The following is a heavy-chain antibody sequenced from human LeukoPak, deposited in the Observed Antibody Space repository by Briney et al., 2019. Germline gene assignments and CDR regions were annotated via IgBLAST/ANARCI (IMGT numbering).Heavy chain of an antibody. J-gene: IGHJ5*02. CDR3: ARRHNYYDILTGYSLPSGWFDP. D-gene: IGHD3-9*01. V-gene: IGHV1-69*01. CDR2: IIPIFGTA. CDR1: GGTFSSYA. Sequence: ASVKVSCKASGGTFSSYAICWVRQAPGQGLEWMGGIIPIFGTANYAQKFQGRVTITADESTSTAYMELSSLRSEDTAVYYCARRHNYYDILTGYSLPSGWFDPWGQGTLVTVSS.